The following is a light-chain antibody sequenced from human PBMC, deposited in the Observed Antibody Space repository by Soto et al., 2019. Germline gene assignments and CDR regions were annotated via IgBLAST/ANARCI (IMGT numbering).Light chain of an antibody. CDR3: SSYGSGTTLVV. V-gene: IGLV2-14*01. Sequence: QSVLTQPASVSGSPGQSITISCTGTSSDVGGSKYVSWYQQHPGKAPKLMIYEVSNRPSGVSNRFSGSKSGNTASLTISGLQAEDEADYYCSSYGSGTTLVVFGGGTKLTV. CDR1: SSDVGGSKY. J-gene: IGLJ2*01. CDR2: EVS.